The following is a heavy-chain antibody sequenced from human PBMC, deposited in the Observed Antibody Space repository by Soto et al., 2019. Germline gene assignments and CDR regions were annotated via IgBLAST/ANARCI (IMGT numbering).Heavy chain of an antibody. D-gene: IGHD3-3*01. Sequence: ETLSLTCTVSGGSISSSSYYWGWIRQPPGKGLEWIGSIYYSGSTYYNPSLKSRVTISVDTSKNQFSLKLSSVTAADTAVYYCARHERPYQYYDFWSTPGWFDPWGQGTLVTVSS. CDR3: ARHERPYQYYDFWSTPGWFDP. CDR2: IYYSGST. J-gene: IGHJ5*02. V-gene: IGHV4-39*01. CDR1: GGSISSSSYY.